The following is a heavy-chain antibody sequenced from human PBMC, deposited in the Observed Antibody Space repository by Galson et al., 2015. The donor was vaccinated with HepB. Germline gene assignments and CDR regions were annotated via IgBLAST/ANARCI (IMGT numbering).Heavy chain of an antibody. J-gene: IGHJ4*02. CDR2: ISYDGSNK. D-gene: IGHD3-3*01. CDR3: ARGDYDFWSGYQGGYFDY. Sequence: LRLSCAASGFTFSSYAMHWVRQAPGKGLAWVAVISYDGSNKYYADSVKGRFTISRDNSKNTLYLQMNSLRAEDTAVYYCARGDYDFWSGYQGGYFDYWGQGTRVTVSS. V-gene: IGHV3-30-3*01. CDR1: GFTFSSYA.